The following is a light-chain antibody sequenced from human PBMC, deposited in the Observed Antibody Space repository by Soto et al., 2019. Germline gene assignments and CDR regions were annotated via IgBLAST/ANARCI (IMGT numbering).Light chain of an antibody. V-gene: IGLV2-14*01. J-gene: IGLJ1*01. CDR3: ISYTNRQSYV. Sequence: QSFLTQPASVSGSPGQSITISCCGTSSDIGSYDHVAWYQQFPGKSPKLMIYAVSDRPSGVSDRFSGSKSGITASLTISGLQTEDEADYYCISYTNRQSYVFGTGTRSPS. CDR1: SSDIGSYDH. CDR2: AVS.